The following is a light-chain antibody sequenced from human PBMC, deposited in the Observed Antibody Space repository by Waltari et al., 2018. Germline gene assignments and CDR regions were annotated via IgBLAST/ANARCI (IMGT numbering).Light chain of an antibody. CDR3: ATWDDRLGAGA. Sequence: QSLLTQPPSVSAAPGQKVTISCSGSSSDLGKNHVSWSQHLPGTAPKPLIYDKNGRPTGIPDRSSGCKSGTSATLEITGLQTGDEGDYYCATWDDRLGAGALGGGTKLTVL. J-gene: IGLJ2*01. CDR1: SSDLGKNH. V-gene: IGLV1-51*01. CDR2: DKN.